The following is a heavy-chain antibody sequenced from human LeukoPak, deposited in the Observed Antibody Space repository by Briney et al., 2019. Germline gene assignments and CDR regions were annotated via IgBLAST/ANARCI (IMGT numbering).Heavy chain of an antibody. Sequence: PGGSLRLSCAASGFTFSSYGMHWVRQAPGKGLEWVAVIWYDGSNKYYADSVKGRFTISRDNSKNTLYLQMNSLTAEDTAVYYCARDSLPYYDSSGYRLTPFDYWGQGTLVTVSS. V-gene: IGHV3-33*01. D-gene: IGHD3-22*01. CDR2: IWYDGSNK. CDR1: GFTFSSYG. CDR3: ARDSLPYYDSSGYRLTPFDY. J-gene: IGHJ4*02.